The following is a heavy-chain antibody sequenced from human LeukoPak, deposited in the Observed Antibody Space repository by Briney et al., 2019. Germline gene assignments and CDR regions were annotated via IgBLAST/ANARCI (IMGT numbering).Heavy chain of an antibody. V-gene: IGHV3-7*01. D-gene: IGHD2-2*01. CDR2: IRQDGIDK. J-gene: IGHJ4*02. CDR1: GFTFSSYW. Sequence: GGSLRLSCAASGFTFSSYWMSWVRQAPGKALEWVANIRQDGIDKYYVDSVKGRFTISRDNAKNSLYLQINSLRAEDTAVYYCARDLGYCSSTSCYGAAYDYWGQGTLVTVSS. CDR3: ARDLGYCSSTSCYGAAYDY.